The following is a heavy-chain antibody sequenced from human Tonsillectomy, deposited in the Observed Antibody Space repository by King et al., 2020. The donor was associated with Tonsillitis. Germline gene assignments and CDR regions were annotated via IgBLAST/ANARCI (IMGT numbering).Heavy chain of an antibody. D-gene: IGHD4-17*01. J-gene: IGHJ4*02. Sequence: VQLVESGGGLVRPGGSLRLSCAASGFTFSSYSVNWVRQAPGKGLEWVSSISSSSSYIYYADSVKGRFTISRDNAKNSLYLQMNSLRAEDTAVYYCARYDYGDYYYFDSWGQGTLVTVSS. V-gene: IGHV3-21*01. CDR2: ISSSSSYI. CDR1: GFTFSSYS. CDR3: ARYDYGDYYYFDS.